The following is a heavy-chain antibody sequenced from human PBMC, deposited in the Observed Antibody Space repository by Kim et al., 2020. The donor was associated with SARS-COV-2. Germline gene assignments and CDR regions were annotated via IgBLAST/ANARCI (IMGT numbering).Heavy chain of an antibody. D-gene: IGHD3-10*01. CDR1: GGSISSYY. J-gene: IGHJ6*02. Sequence: SETLSLTCTVSGGSISSYYWSWIRQPPGKGLEWIGYIYYSGSTNYNPSLKSRVTISVDTSKNQFSLKLSSVTAADTAVYYCARLTSSYYYYGMDVWGQGTTVTVSS. CDR3: ARLTSSYYYYGMDV. CDR2: IYYSGST. V-gene: IGHV4-59*08.